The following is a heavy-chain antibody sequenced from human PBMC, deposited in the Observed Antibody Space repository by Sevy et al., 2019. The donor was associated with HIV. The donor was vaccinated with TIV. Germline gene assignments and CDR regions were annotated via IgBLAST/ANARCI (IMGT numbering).Heavy chain of an antibody. V-gene: IGHV4-59*08. D-gene: IGHD1-26*01. CDR2: IYYNGHI. J-gene: IGHJ4*02. Sequence: SETLSLTCTVSGGSITSLYWNWIRQPPGQGLEWIANIYYNGHINYNPSLKSRLTLSLDTSKNQFSLRLSSVTAADTAMYYCAGENAWGRGYSWGQGTLVTVSS. CDR1: GGSITSLY. CDR3: AGENAWGRGYS.